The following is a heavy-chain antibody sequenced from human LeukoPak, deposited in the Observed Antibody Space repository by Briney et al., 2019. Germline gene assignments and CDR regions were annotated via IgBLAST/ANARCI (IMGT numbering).Heavy chain of an antibody. CDR1: GGTFSSYA. J-gene: IGHJ4*02. Sequence: SVKVSCKASGGTFSSYAISWVRQAPGQGLEWMGRIIPIFGTANYAQKSQGRVTITTDESTSTAYMELSSLRSEDTAVYSCARDLERATTPHWGQGTLVTVSS. V-gene: IGHV1-69*05. D-gene: IGHD5-24*01. CDR3: ARDLERATTPH. CDR2: IIPIFGTA.